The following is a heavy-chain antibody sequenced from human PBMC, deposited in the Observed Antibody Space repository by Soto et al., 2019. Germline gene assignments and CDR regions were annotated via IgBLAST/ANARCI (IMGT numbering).Heavy chain of an antibody. J-gene: IGHJ6*03. CDR3: ARGANDFWSGYTYYYYYYMDV. CDR1: GGSVTSGGYY. CDR2: IYSSGDT. D-gene: IGHD3-3*01. Sequence: PSETLSLTCTVSGGSVTSGGYYWSWIRHCPGKGLEWIGYIYSSGDTNYNPSLNSRVAMSVDTSKNQFSLKLTSVTAADTAVYYCARGANDFWSGYTYYYYYYMDVWGKGTTVTVSS. V-gene: IGHV4-31*03.